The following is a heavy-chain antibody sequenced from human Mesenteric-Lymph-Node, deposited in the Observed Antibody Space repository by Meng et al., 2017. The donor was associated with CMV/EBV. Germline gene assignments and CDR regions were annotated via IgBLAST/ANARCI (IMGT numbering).Heavy chain of an antibody. CDR3: AREPQQLDHWNYFDF. CDR2: INPNSGGT. D-gene: IGHD1-1*01. CDR1: GYTFTGYY. V-gene: IGHV1-2*02. J-gene: IGHJ4*02. Sequence: ASVKVSCKASGYTFTGYYMHWVRQAPGQGLEWMGWINPNSGGTNYAQKFQDRVTMTRDTSSSTAYMELSSLKSDDTAFYFCAREPQQLDHWNYFDFWGQGTLVTVSS.